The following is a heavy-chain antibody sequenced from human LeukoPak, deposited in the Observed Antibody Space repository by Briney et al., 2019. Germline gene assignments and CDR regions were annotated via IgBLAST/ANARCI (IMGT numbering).Heavy chain of an antibody. D-gene: IGHD3-3*02. J-gene: IGHJ4*02. CDR3: ARRIAFVGYLDY. CDR2: MSYSGST. Sequence: PSETLSLTCTVSGGSIRSYYWNWIRQPPGKGLEWIGYMSYSGSTNYNPSLKSRVTILVDTSKNQFSLKLSSVTAADTAVYYCARRIAFVGYLDYWGQGTQVTVSA. CDR1: GGSIRSYY. V-gene: IGHV4-59*01.